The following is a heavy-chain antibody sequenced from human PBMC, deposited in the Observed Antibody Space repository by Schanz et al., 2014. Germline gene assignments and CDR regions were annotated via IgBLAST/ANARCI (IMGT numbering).Heavy chain of an antibody. CDR1: GGTFSSYT. J-gene: IGHJ4*02. CDR3: AKDDDSGGAFDC. D-gene: IGHD3-10*01. CDR2: IIPILGIT. V-gene: IGHV1-69*04. Sequence: QVQLVQSGAEVKKPGSSVKVSCKASGGTFSSYTFNWVRQSPGQGLEWMGRIIPILGITNYAQEFQGRVSITADTSTTTAYLALSSLSSEDAAVYYCAKDDDSGGAFDCWGQGTQVTVSS.